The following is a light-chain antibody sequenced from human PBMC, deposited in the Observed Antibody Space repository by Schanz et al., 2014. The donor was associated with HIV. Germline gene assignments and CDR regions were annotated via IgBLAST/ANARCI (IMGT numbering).Light chain of an antibody. CDR2: ATS. CDR3: QQYSASPRT. J-gene: IGKJ1*01. Sequence: EIVLTQSPGSLSLSPGGRATLSCRASQRLSSSYLAWYQQKRDQPPRLVIYATSTRAAGIPDRFSGTGSGTDFTLTISSLEPEDVAVYSCQQYSASPRTFGQGTRLEIK. V-gene: IGKV3-20*01. CDR1: QRLSSSY.